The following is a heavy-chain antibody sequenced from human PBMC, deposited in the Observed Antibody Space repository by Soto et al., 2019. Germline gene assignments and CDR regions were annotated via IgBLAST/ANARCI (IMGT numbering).Heavy chain of an antibody. CDR3: ARGARYDYVWGSYRNDY. J-gene: IGHJ4*02. Sequence: QVQLVESGGGVVQPGRSLRLSCAASGFTFSSYGMHWVRQAPGKGLEWVAVIWYDGSNKYYADSVKGRFTISRDNSKNTLYLQTNSLRAEDTAVYYCARGARYDYVWGSYRNDYWGQGTLVTVSS. V-gene: IGHV3-33*01. CDR1: GFTFSSYG. D-gene: IGHD3-16*02. CDR2: IWYDGSNK.